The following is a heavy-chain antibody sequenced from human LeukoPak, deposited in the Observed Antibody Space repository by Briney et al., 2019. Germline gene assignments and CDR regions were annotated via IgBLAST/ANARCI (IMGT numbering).Heavy chain of an antibody. CDR2: IKHDGSGK. Sequence: GGSLRLSCAASGFTFSSYWMSWVRQAPGKGLEWVANIKHDGSGKYYVASVKGRFTISKDNAKNSVFLQMNDLRGEDTAVYYCVKGRGGYVKYKTFDYWGQGTLVTVSS. V-gene: IGHV3-7*01. J-gene: IGHJ4*02. D-gene: IGHD5-12*01. CDR3: VKGRGGYVKYKTFDY. CDR1: GFTFSSYW.